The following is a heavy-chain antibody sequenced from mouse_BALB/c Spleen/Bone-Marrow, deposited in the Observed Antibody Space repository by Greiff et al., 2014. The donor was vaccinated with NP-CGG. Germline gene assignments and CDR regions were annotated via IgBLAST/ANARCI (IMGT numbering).Heavy chain of an antibody. J-gene: IGHJ4*01. CDR3: ARVRGYAMDY. CDR1: GYSITSGYS. V-gene: IGHV3-1*02. CDR2: IHYSGNT. Sequence: DVKLQESGPDLVKPSQSLSLTCTVTGYSITSGYSWNWIRQFPGNKLEWMGYIHYSGNTNYNPSLKSRISITRDTSKNQFFLQLSSVTTEDTATYYCARVRGYAMDYWGQGTSVTVSS.